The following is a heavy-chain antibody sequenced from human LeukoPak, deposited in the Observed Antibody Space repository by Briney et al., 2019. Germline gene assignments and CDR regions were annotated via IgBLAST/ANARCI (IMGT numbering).Heavy chain of an antibody. CDR2: IYYSGST. CDR3: ARELTPSYFDY. Sequence: PSQTLSLTCTVSGGSISSGDYYWSWIRQPPGKGLEWIGYIYYSGSTYYNPSLKSRVTISVDTSKNQFSLKPSSVTAADTAVYYCARELTPSYFDYWGQGTLVTVSS. J-gene: IGHJ4*02. D-gene: IGHD1-14*01. CDR1: GGSISSGDYY. V-gene: IGHV4-30-4*08.